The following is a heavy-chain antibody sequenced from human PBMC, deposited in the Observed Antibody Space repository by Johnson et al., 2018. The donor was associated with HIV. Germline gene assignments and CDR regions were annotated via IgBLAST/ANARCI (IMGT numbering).Heavy chain of an antibody. Sequence: VRLVESGGGLVQPGGSLRLSCAASGFTFSSSWMHWVCQAPEKGLEWVADIKCDGSEKYYVDSVKGRLTISRDNAKNSLYLQVNSLRAEDMTVYFCERGGLYIQFLAFDAGDIWGQGTMVTVSS. J-gene: IGHJ3*02. CDR3: ERGGLYIQFLAFDAGDI. D-gene: IGHD4-11*01. CDR2: IKCDGSEK. CDR1: GFTFSSSW. V-gene: IGHV3-52*01.